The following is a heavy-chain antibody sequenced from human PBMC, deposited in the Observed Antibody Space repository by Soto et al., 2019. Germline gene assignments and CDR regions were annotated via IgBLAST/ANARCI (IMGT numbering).Heavy chain of an antibody. CDR3: ATDCSGGSCYVDRAFDI. V-gene: IGHV1-69*12. Sequence: QVQLVQSGAEVKKPGSSVKVSCKASGGTFSSYAISWVRQAAGQGLEWMGGIIPIFGTANYAQKFQGRVTITADESTSTAYMELSSRRSDDTAVYYCATDCSGGSCYVDRAFDIWGQRTMVTVSS. D-gene: IGHD2-15*01. CDR2: IIPIFGTA. J-gene: IGHJ3*02. CDR1: GGTFSSYA.